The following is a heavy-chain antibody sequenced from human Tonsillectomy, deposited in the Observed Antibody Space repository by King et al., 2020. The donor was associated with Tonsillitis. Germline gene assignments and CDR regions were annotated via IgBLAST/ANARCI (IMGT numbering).Heavy chain of an antibody. V-gene: IGHV3-23*04. D-gene: IGHD5-18*01. CDR1: GFTFSTYA. CDR2: IAGSGGST. Sequence: EVQLVESGGGLVQPGGSLRLSCAASGFTFSTYAMSWVRQAPGKGLQGVSAIAGSGGSTHYTDSVKGRFTISRDNSKNTLYLQMNSLRDEDTAVYYCAKMTYGYALGAFDIWGQGTMVTVSS. J-gene: IGHJ3*02. CDR3: AKMTYGYALGAFDI.